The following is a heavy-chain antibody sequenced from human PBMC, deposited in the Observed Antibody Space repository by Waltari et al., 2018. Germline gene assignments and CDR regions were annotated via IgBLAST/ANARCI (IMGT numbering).Heavy chain of an antibody. D-gene: IGHD6-13*01. CDR2: IYYSGST. CDR1: GCSISSSSYY. Sequence: QLQLQESGPGLVKPSETLSLTCTVSGCSISSSSYYWGWIRQPPGKGLEWIGSIYYSGSTYYTPSLKSRVTISVDTSKNQFSLKLSSVTAADTAVYYCARDGGGGAAAPYFDYWGQGTLVTVSS. CDR3: ARDGGGGAAAPYFDY. V-gene: IGHV4-39*07. J-gene: IGHJ4*02.